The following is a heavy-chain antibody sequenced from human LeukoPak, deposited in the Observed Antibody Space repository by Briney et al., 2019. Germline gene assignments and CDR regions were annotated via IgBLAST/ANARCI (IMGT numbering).Heavy chain of an antibody. CDR1: GFTFSSYG. Sequence: GGSLRLSCAASGFTFSSYGMHWVRQAPGKGLEWVAIISYDGSYKDYADSVKGRFTISRDNSKNTLYLQMNSLRAEDTSVYYCARLTGTTGVGDYWGQGTLVTVSS. J-gene: IGHJ4*02. D-gene: IGHD1-1*01. V-gene: IGHV3-30*19. CDR2: ISYDGSYK. CDR3: ARLTGTTGVGDY.